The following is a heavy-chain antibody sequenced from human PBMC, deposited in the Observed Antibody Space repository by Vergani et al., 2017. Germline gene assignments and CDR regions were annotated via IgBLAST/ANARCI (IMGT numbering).Heavy chain of an antibody. CDR3: ARGGSYYDFWSGYYNWYFDL. J-gene: IGHJ2*01. D-gene: IGHD3-3*01. V-gene: IGHV7-4-1*01. CDR1: GYTFTSYA. CDR2: INTNTGNP. Sequence: QVQLVQSGAELKKPGASVKVSCKASGYTFTSYAMNWVRQAPGQGLEWMGWINTNTGNPTYAQGFTGRFVFSLDTSVSTAYLQICSLKAEDTAVYYCARGGSYYDFWSGYYNWYFDLWGRGTLVTVSS.